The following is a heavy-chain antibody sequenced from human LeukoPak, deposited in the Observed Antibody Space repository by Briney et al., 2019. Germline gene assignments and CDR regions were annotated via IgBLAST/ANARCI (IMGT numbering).Heavy chain of an antibody. CDR3: ASQPRYYYGSGDIDY. CDR2: IYPSGST. D-gene: IGHD3-10*01. CDR1: GASLSSGSYY. J-gene: IGHJ4*02. Sequence: SETLSLTCTVSGASLSSGSYYWSWIRQPAGKGLEWIGRIYPSGSTDYNPSLKSRVTISIDTSKNQFSLKLSSVTAADTAVYYCASQPRYYYGSGDIDYWGQGTLVTVSS. V-gene: IGHV4-61*02.